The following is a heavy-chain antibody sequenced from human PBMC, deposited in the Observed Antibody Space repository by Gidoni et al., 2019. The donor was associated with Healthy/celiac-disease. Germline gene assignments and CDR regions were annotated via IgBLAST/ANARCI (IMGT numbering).Heavy chain of an antibody. D-gene: IGHD3-22*01. CDR3: AALYYYDSSGYYSGDFQH. CDR1: GFTFTSSA. J-gene: IGHJ1*01. Sequence: QMQLVQSGPEVKKPGTSVKVSCKAPGFTFTSSAVQWVLQARGQRVEWLGWIVVGSGNTNYAQKFQERVTITRDMSKSTAYMELSSLRSEDTAVYYCAALYYYDSSGYYSGDFQHWGQGTLVTVSS. CDR2: IVVGSGNT. V-gene: IGHV1-58*01.